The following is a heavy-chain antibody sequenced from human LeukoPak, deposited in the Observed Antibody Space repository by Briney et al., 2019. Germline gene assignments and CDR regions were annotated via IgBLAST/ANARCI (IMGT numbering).Heavy chain of an antibody. CDR2: ISGSGGST. CDR3: AKRAQDAMVIRSHYYYYYYYMDV. CDR1: GFTFSSYA. J-gene: IGHJ6*03. D-gene: IGHD5-18*01. V-gene: IGHV3-23*01. Sequence: PGGSLRLSCAASGFTFSSYAMSWVRQAPGKGLEWVSAISGSGGSTYYADSVKGRFTISRDNSKNTLYLQMNSLRAEDTAVYYCAKRAQDAMVIRSHYYYYYYYMDVWGKGTTVTVSS.